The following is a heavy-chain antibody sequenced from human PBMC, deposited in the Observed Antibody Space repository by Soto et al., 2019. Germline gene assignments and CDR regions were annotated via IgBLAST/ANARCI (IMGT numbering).Heavy chain of an antibody. Sequence: ASVKVSCKASGGTFSSYAISWVRQAPGQGLEWMGGTIPIFGTANYAQKFQGRVTITADKSTSTAYMELSSLRSEDTAVYYCARDRIIDCSSTSCNNWFDPWGQGTLVTVSS. J-gene: IGHJ5*02. CDR1: GGTFSSYA. V-gene: IGHV1-69*06. CDR3: ARDRIIDCSSTSCNNWFDP. CDR2: TIPIFGTA. D-gene: IGHD2-2*01.